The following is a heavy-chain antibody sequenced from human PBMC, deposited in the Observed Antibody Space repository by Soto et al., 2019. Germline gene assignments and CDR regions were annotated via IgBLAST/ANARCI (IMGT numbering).Heavy chain of an antibody. V-gene: IGHV3-11*06. CDR3: ARDRYSYYDFWSGSLPYYYYGMDV. Sequence: NPGGSLRLSCSASGFSFSDYYMSWVRQAPGKGLEWVSYISTSSSYTNYADSVKGRFTISRDNAKNSLYLQMNSLRAEDTAVYYCARDRYSYYDFWSGSLPYYYYGMDVWGQGTTVTVSS. J-gene: IGHJ6*02. CDR2: ISTSSSYT. D-gene: IGHD3-3*01. CDR1: GFSFSDYY.